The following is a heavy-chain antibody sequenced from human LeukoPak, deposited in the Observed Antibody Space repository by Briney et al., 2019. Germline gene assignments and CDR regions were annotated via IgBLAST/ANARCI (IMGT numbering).Heavy chain of an antibody. J-gene: IGHJ5*02. Sequence: PGGSLRLSCAASGFTFSSYAMSWVRQAPGKGLEWVSAISGSGGSTYYADSVKGRFTISRDNSKNTLYLQMNSLRAEDTAVYYCAKDLRYFDWSNNWFDPWGQGTLVTVSS. V-gene: IGHV3-23*01. CDR1: GFTFSSYA. CDR3: AKDLRYFDWSNNWFDP. CDR2: ISGSGGST. D-gene: IGHD3-9*01.